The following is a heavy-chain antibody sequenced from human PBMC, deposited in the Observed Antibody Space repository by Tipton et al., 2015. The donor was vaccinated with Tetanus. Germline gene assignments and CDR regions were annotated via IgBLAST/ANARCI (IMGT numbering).Heavy chain of an antibody. CDR1: GGSFGNFY. J-gene: IGHJ3*02. CDR2: IYYSGST. D-gene: IGHD3-10*01. CDR3: ARVWFGDLFGVGVFDI. Sequence: TLSLTCTISGGSFGNFYWAWIRQPPGRGLEWIGYIYYSGSTNYDPSLKSRVTISLDTSKNQFSLKMSSVTAADTAMYYCARVWFGDLFGVGVFDIWGQGTMVTVSS. V-gene: IGHV4-59*01.